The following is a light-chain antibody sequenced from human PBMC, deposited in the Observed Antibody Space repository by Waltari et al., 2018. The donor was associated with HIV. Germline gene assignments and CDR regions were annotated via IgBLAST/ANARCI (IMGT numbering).Light chain of an antibody. Sequence: QSALTQPRSVSGSPGPLVTIPRTGTSSDVGGYNYVSWYQPPPGKAPKLTIYDVSKRPSGVPDRFSGSKSGNTASLTISGLQAEDEADYYCCSYAGSYTFVFGTGTKVTVL. CDR2: DVS. J-gene: IGLJ1*01. CDR1: SSDVGGYNY. CDR3: CSYAGSYTFV. V-gene: IGLV2-11*02.